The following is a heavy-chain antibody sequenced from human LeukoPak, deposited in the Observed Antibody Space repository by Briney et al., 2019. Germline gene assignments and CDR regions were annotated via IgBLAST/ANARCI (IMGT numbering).Heavy chain of an antibody. J-gene: IGHJ4*02. CDR1: GFTLSTYT. V-gene: IGHV3-48*01. CDR2: ISSSSSTI. Sequence: GGSLRLSCAASGFTLSTYTMNWVRQAPGKGLQWFSYISSSSSTIYYADSVKGRFTISRDNSKNTLYLQMNSLRAEDTAVYYCAKRWWSYYFDYWGQGTLVTVSS. CDR3: AKRWWSYYFDY. D-gene: IGHD1-26*01.